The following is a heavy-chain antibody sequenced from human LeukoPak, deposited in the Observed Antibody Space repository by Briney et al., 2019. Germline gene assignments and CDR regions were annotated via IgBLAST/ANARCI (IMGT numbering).Heavy chain of an antibody. D-gene: IGHD3-10*01. J-gene: IGHJ4*02. Sequence: PGGSLRLSCAASGFSFSNFGINWVRQAPGKGLEWVAYISSSSSTINYADSVKGRFTISRDNAKNSLYLQMNSLRTEDTAVYYCARGGPDYWGQGTLVTVSS. CDR1: GFSFSNFG. CDR2: ISSSSSTI. V-gene: IGHV3-48*01. CDR3: ARGGPDY.